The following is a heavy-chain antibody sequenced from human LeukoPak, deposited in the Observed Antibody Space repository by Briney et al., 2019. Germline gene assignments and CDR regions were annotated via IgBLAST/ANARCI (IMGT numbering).Heavy chain of an antibody. CDR1: GFTFSSYG. D-gene: IGHD1-26*01. V-gene: IGHV3-23*01. CDR2: ISGGGDII. CDR3: AKGRGVGANRGGIFDY. Sequence: PGGSLRLSCAASGFTFSSYGMHWVRQAPGKGLEWVSGISGGGDIIYYADSVKGRITISRDNSKNTLYLQMNSLRAADTAVYYCAKGRGVGANRGGIFDYWGQGTLVTVSS. J-gene: IGHJ4*02.